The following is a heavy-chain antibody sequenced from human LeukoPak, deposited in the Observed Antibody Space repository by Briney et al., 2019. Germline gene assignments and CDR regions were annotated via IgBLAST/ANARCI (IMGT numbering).Heavy chain of an antibody. Sequence: GSLRLSCAASGFTFINAWMSWIRQPPGKGLEWIGEINHSGSTNYNPSLKSRVTISVDTSKNQFSLKLSSVTAADTAVYYCARHKYYWYFDLWGRGTLVTVSS. CDR2: INHSGST. J-gene: IGHJ2*01. CDR3: ARHKYYWYFDL. V-gene: IGHV4-34*01. CDR1: GFTFINAW.